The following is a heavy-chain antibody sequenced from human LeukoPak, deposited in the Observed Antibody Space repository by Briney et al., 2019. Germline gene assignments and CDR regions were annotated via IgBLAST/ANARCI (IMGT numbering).Heavy chain of an antibody. CDR3: ARVGPEPLKDAFDI. CDR2: INPSVGTT. CDR1: GYTFTKYY. Sequence: ASVKVSCKASGYTFTKYYIHWVRQAPGQGLEWMGIINPSVGTTLYSQKFQGRVTLTRDTSTTTVYMEVTSLRSDDTAVYYCARVGPEPLKDAFDIWGQGTMVTVSS. J-gene: IGHJ3*02. V-gene: IGHV1-46*01. D-gene: IGHD1-14*01.